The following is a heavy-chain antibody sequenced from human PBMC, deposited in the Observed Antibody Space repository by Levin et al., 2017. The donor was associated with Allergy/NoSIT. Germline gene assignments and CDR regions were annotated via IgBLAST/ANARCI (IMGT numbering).Heavy chain of an antibody. D-gene: IGHD5-12*01. J-gene: IGHJ6*03. CDR1: GGSISSYY. V-gene: IGHV4-59*01. CDR3: ARVREYSGYDGYYYYYMDV. CDR2: IYYSGST. Sequence: SQTLSLTCTVSGGSISSYYWSWIRQPPGKGLEWIGYIYYSGSTNYNPSLKSRVTISVDTSKNQFSLKLSSVTAADTAVYYCARVREYSGYDGYYYYYMDVWGKGTTVTVSS.